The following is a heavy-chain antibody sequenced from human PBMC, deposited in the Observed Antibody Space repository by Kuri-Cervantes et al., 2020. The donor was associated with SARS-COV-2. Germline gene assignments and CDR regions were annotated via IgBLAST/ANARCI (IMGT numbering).Heavy chain of an antibody. J-gene: IGHJ4*02. CDR1: GFTFSDYS. Sequence: GGSLRLSCAVSGFTFSDYSMHWVRQGPGRGLVWVSRIKSDGSSTSYAGSVEGRFTISRDNAKNTLYLQMNSLRAEDTAVYYCARAVSGGNSHYDFWGQGALVTVSS. V-gene: IGHV3-74*01. CDR2: IKSDGSST. D-gene: IGHD4-23*01. CDR3: ARAVSGGNSHYDF.